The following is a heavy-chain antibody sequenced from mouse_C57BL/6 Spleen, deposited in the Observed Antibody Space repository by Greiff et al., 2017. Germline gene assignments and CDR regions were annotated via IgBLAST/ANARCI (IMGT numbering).Heavy chain of an antibody. Sequence: QVQLQQPGAELVMPGASVRLSCKASGYTFTSYWMHWVKQRPGQGLEWVGEIDPSDSYTNYNQKFKGKSTLPVDTSSSTAYMQLSSLTSEDSAVYYCARSRYDGRGGYAMDYWGQGTSVTVSS. J-gene: IGHJ4*01. CDR3: ARSRYDGRGGYAMDY. D-gene: IGHD2-3*01. CDR1: GYTFTSYW. CDR2: IDPSDSYT. V-gene: IGHV1-69*01.